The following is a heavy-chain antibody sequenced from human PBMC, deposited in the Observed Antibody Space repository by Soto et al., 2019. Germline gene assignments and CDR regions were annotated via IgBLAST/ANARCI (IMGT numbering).Heavy chain of an antibody. V-gene: IGHV1-46*01. J-gene: IGHJ4*02. CDR3: ARVNWNDVPFGFDY. CDR1: GYTFTSFF. CDR2: SNPSDGGT. D-gene: IGHD1-1*01. Sequence: WASVKVSCKASGYTFTSFFIHWVRQAPGQGLEWMGRSNPSDGGTTYTQQFQGRVTMTRDTSTSTVYMELSSLRSDDTAVYYCARVNWNDVPFGFDYWGQGTLVTVSS.